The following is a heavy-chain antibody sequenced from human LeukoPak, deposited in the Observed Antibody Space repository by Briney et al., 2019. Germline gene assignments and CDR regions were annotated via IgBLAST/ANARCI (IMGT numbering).Heavy chain of an antibody. V-gene: IGHV4-34*01. CDR3: AREVGIAAAPYYYYGMDV. Sequence: SETLSLTCAVYGGSFSGYYWSWIRQPPGKGLEWIGEINHSGSTNYNPSLKSRVTISVDTSKNQFSLKLSSVTAADTAVYYCAREVGIAAAPYYYYGMDVWGQGTTVTVSS. D-gene: IGHD6-13*01. CDR2: INHSGST. J-gene: IGHJ6*02. CDR1: GGSFSGYY.